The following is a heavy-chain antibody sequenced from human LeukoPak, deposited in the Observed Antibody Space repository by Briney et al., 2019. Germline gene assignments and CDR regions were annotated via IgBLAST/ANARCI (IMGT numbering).Heavy chain of an antibody. V-gene: IGHV3-20*04. CDR3: ARGVGEY. D-gene: IGHD3-10*01. Sequence: PGWSLTLVCAASGFTLDDYFMSWVRQAPRKVLEWVSGINWNGGSTGYADSVKGRFTISRDNAKNSLYLQMNSLRAEDTAFYYCARGVGEYWGQGTLVTVSS. J-gene: IGHJ4*02. CDR1: GFTLDDYF. CDR2: INWNGGST.